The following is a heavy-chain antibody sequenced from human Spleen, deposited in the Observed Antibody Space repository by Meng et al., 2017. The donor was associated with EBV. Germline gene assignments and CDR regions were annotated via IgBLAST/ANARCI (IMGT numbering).Heavy chain of an antibody. CDR3: AQRERWGLDP. CDR2: IYHSGST. J-gene: IGHJ5*02. V-gene: IGHV4-4*02. D-gene: IGHD3-16*01. Sequence: VHLQGAGPGLVKPSGTLSLTCAVPGGSIQSSNWWNWVRQAPGKGLEWIGEIYHSGSTSYNPSLESRVTISIDKSKNQVSLKLTSVTAADTAVYYCAQRERWGLDPWGQGTLVTVSS. CDR1: GGSIQSSNW.